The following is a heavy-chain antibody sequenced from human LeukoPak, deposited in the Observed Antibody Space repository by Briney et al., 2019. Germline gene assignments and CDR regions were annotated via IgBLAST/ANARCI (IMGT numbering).Heavy chain of an antibody. CDR2: IYSGGST. J-gene: IGHJ6*03. V-gene: IGHV3-66*02. Sequence: PGGSLRLSCAASGFTVSSNYMSWVRQAPGKGLEWVSVIYSGGSTYYADSVKGRFTISRDNSKNTLYLQMNSLRAEDTAVYYCGGSGYDTGKGNYYYMDVWGKGTTVTVSS. CDR1: GFTVSSNY. D-gene: IGHD3-3*01. CDR3: GGSGYDTGKGNYYYMDV.